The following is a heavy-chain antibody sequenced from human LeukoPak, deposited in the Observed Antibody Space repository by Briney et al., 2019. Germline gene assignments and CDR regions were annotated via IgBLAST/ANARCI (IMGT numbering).Heavy chain of an antibody. J-gene: IGHJ4*02. CDR3: AKGDPIAAAGLADY. D-gene: IGHD6-13*01. CDR1: GFTVSSNS. Sequence: GGSLRLSCTVSGFTVSSNSMSWVRQAPGKGLEWVSFIYSAGSTHYSDSVKGRFTISIDNSKNTLYLQMNSLRAEDTAVYYCAKGDPIAAAGLADYWGQGTLVTVSS. V-gene: IGHV3-53*01. CDR2: IYSAGST.